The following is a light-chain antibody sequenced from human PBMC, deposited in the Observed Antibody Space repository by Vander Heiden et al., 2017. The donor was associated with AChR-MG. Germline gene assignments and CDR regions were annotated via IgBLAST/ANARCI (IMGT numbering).Light chain of an antibody. CDR3: QQYYSTPPT. V-gene: IGKV4-1*01. CDR2: WAS. Sequence: DTVITQSPDPLAVSLGERATINCKSSQSVLYSSNNKNYLAWYQQKPGQPPKLLIYWASTRESGVPDRFSGSGSGTDFTLTISSLQAEDVAVYYCQQYYSTPPTFGPGTKVDIK. J-gene: IGKJ3*01. CDR1: QSVLYSSNNKNY.